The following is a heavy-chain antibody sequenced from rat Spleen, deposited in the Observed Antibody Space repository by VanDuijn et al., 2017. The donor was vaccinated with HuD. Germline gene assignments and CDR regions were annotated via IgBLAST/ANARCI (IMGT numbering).Heavy chain of an antibody. CDR1: GFTFSKFG. D-gene: IGHD1-11*01. CDR2: ITYEGSGT. Sequence: EVQLVESGGILVQPGGSLKLSCKGSGFTFSKFGMAWVSQAPTKGLEWVASITYEGSGTSYRDSVKGRFTISRDNAKSTLYLQVDSLKSEDTATYYCARHGGFYNWFAYWGQGTLVTVSS. J-gene: IGHJ3*01. V-gene: IGHV5-29*01. CDR3: ARHGGFYNWFAY.